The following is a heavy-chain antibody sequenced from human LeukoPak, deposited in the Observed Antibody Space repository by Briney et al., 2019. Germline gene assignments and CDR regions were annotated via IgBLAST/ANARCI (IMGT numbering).Heavy chain of an antibody. D-gene: IGHD6-13*01. CDR3: ARDIRGIAAVRDAFDI. J-gene: IGHJ3*02. CDR2: IYSGGST. CDR1: GFTVSSNY. Sequence: GGSLRVSCEASGFTVSSNYMSWVRQAPGKGLEWVSFIYSGGSTYYADSVKGRFTISRDNSKNTLYLQMNSLRAEDTAVYYCARDIRGIAAVRDAFDIWGQGTMVTVSS. V-gene: IGHV3-66*01.